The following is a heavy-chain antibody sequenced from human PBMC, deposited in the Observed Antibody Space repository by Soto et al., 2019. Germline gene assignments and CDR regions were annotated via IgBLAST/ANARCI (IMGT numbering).Heavy chain of an antibody. V-gene: IGHV3-23*01. D-gene: IGHD2-15*01. CDR2: ISGSGGST. J-gene: IGHJ4*02. Sequence: GGSLRLSCAASGFTFSSYAMSWVRQAPGKGLEWVSEISGSGGSTYYADSVKGRFTISRDNSKNTLYLQMNSLRAEDTAVFYCARALGGYCSSGSCPSGYWGQGTRVTVSS. CDR3: ARALGGYCSSGSCPSGY. CDR1: GFTFSSYA.